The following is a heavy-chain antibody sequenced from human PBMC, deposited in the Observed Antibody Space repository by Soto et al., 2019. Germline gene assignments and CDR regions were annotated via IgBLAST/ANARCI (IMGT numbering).Heavy chain of an antibody. CDR3: ASHTTKQWLVSNAGT. CDR1: GFTSNPYF. J-gene: IGHJ5*02. Sequence: PGGSRRLSWAPSGFTSNPYFINWLRKARVEWLDWTSSIRPRSTYRYYTDSVKGRFTISRDSAKNSLFLQMNSLRAEDTAIYYCASHTTKQWLVSNAGTWGQGTLVTVSS. V-gene: IGHV3-21*01. D-gene: IGHD6-19*01. CDR2: IRPRSTYR.